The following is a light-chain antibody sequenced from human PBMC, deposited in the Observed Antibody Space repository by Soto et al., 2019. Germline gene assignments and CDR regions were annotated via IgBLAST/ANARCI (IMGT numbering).Light chain of an antibody. Sequence: EIVMTQSPATLSVSPGGRATLSCRASQSVSSNLAWYQQKPGQAPRLLIYGASTRATGFPARFSGSGSGTEFTLTISSLQSEDFAVYYCQQRNVWPPVTFGQGTRLEIK. J-gene: IGKJ5*01. CDR1: QSVSSN. CDR3: QQRNVWPPVT. V-gene: IGKV3-15*01. CDR2: GAS.